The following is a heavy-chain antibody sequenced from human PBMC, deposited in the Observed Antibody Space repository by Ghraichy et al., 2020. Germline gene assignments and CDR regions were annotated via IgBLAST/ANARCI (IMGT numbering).Heavy chain of an antibody. V-gene: IGHV3-74*01. CDR3: ARDVAYYDSSGYSRWFDP. CDR1: GFTFSSYW. J-gene: IGHJ5*02. Sequence: GESLRLSCAASGFTFSSYWMHWVRQAPGKGLVWVSRINSDGSSTSYADSVKGRFTISRDNAKNTLYLQMNSLRAEDTAVYYCARDVAYYDSSGYSRWFDPWGQGTLVTVSS. CDR2: INSDGSST. D-gene: IGHD3-22*01.